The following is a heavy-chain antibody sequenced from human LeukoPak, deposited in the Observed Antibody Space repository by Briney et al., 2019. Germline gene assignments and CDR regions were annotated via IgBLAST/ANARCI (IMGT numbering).Heavy chain of an antibody. Sequence: SETLSLTCAVSGGSISSSSYYWGWVRQPPGKGLQWIGSIYYSGTSYYNPSLESRVTISADTSKNQFSLKLSSVTAADTAVYYCARGEDYYDQWYFDYWGQGTLVTVSS. CDR3: ARGEDYYDQWYFDY. CDR2: IYYSGTS. V-gene: IGHV4-39*01. D-gene: IGHD3-22*01. J-gene: IGHJ4*02. CDR1: GGSISSSSYY.